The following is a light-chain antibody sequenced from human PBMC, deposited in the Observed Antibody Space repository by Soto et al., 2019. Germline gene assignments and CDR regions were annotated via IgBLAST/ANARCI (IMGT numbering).Light chain of an antibody. J-gene: IGLJ1*01. V-gene: IGLV2-18*02. CDR1: SSYVGSYNR. CDR3: NSYTGSSTYV. CDR2: EVS. Sequence: QSALTQPPSVSGSPGQSVAISCTGTSSYVGSYNRVSWYQQPPGAAPKLMIYEVSNRPSGVPDRFSGSKSGNTASLTISGLQAEDEADYYCNSYTGSSTYVFGTGTKVTVL.